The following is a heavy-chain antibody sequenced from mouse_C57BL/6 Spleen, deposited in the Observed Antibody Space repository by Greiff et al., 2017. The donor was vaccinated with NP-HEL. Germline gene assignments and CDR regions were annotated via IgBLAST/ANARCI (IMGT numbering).Heavy chain of an antibody. CDR1: GFTFSDYY. V-gene: IGHV5-16*01. D-gene: IGHD1-1*01. J-gene: IGHJ4*01. Sequence: EVMLVESEGGLVQPGSSMKLSCTASGFTFSDYYMAWVRQVPEKGLEWVANINYDGSSTYYLDSLKSRFIISRDNTKNILYLQMSSLKSEDTATYYCAREIVAEAMDYWGQGTSVTVSS. CDR3: AREIVAEAMDY. CDR2: INYDGSST.